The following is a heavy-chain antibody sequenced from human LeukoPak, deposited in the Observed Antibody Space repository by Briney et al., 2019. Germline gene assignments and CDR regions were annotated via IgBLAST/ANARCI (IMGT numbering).Heavy chain of an antibody. CDR3: ARVAPAGTIDWFDP. CDR2: IYYSGST. Sequence: SETLSLTCTVSGGSISSYYWSWIRQPPGKGLEWIGYIYYSGSTNYNPSLKSRVTMSADTSKNQFSLKLSAVTAANTAVYYCARVAPAGTIDWFDPWGQGTLVTVSS. J-gene: IGHJ5*02. CDR1: GGSISSYY. D-gene: IGHD6-13*01. V-gene: IGHV4-59*12.